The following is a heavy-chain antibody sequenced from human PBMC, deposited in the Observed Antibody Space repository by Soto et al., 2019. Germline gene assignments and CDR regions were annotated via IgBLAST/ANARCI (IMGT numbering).Heavy chain of an antibody. D-gene: IGHD2-8*01. V-gene: IGHV1-2*02. J-gene: IGHJ4*02. CDR1: GYTFSGFY. CDR3: RVTGVSEVDY. CDR2: IYPDSGGT. Sequence: QVQLVQSGAEVTKPGASVKVSCRTSGYTFSGFYIHWVRQAPGQGLESMGWIYPDSGGTDYAQKFQGRVTMTSDTSISTAYMELSRLRSDDTAVYYCRVTGVSEVDYWGQGTLVTVSS.